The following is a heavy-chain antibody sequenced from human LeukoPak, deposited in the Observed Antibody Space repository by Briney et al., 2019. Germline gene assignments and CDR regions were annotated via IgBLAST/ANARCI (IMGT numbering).Heavy chain of an antibody. CDR2: IYSSGCT. CDR1: GGSISSASYY. J-gene: IGHJ3*02. Sequence: SQTLSLTCSVSGGSISSASYYWSWLRQPAGEGLEYIGRIYSSGCTNYNPSLKSRITISVDASKKQFSLKLSSVTAADTAVYYCARGDNMIVEAFDIGGQGTMVTVSS. CDR3: ARGDNMIVEAFDI. V-gene: IGHV4-61*02. D-gene: IGHD3-22*01.